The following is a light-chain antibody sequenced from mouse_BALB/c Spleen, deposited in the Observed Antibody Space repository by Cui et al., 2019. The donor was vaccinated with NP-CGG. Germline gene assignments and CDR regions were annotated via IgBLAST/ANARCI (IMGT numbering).Light chain of an antibody. CDR3: ALWYSNHWV. CDR1: TGAVTTSNY. V-gene: IGLV1*01. J-gene: IGLJ1*01. CDR2: GTI. Sequence: VVTQESPLTTSPGETVTLTCRSSTGAVTTSNYANWVQEKPDHLFTGLIGGTINRAPGVPARFSGSLIGDKAALTITGAQTEDEAIYFCALWYSNHWVFGGGTKLTVL.